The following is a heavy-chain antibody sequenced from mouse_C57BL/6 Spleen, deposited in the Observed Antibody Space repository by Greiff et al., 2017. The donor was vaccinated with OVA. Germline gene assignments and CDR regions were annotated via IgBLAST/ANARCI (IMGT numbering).Heavy chain of an antibody. J-gene: IGHJ4*01. CDR1: GFTFSDYY. CDR3: ARLPYYYAMDY. V-gene: IGHV5-16*01. Sequence: EVQRVESEGGLVQPGSSMKLSCTASGFTFSDYYMAWVRQVPEKGLEWVANINYDGSSTYYLDSLKSRFIISRDNAKNILYLQMSSLKSEDTATYYCARLPYYYAMDYWGQGTSVTVSS. CDR2: INYDGSST.